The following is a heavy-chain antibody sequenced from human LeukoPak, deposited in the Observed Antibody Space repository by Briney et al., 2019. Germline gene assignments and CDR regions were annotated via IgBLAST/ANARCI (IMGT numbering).Heavy chain of an antibody. Sequence: GGSLRLSCAASGFTFSGYGMHWVRQAPGKGLEWVSSIDTTSNFIFYADSVKGRFTISRDSAKNLLYLQMNSLRAEDTAVYYCARASSGWYQPRAFDIWGQGTMVTVSS. D-gene: IGHD6-19*01. CDR3: ARASSGWYQPRAFDI. CDR2: IDTTSNFI. CDR1: GFTFSGYG. V-gene: IGHV3-21*06. J-gene: IGHJ3*02.